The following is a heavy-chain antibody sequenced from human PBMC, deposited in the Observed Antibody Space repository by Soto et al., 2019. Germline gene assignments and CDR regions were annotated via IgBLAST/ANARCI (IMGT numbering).Heavy chain of an antibody. CDR3: ARRKGYYDSSGYIDY. J-gene: IGHJ4*02. D-gene: IGHD3-22*01. V-gene: IGHV5-51*01. CDR1: GYSFPIYW. CDR2: IYPGDSDT. Sequence: EVQLVQSGAEVRKPGESLKISCKGSGYSFPIYWIGWVRQMPGKGLEWMGIIYPGDSDTRYSSSFQGQVTISADKSISTAYLQWSSLKASDTAMYYCARRKGYYDSSGYIDYWGQGTLVTVSS.